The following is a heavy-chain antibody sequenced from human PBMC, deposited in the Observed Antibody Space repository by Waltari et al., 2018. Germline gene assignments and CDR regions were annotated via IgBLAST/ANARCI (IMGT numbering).Heavy chain of an antibody. V-gene: IGHV1-69*13. CDR2: IIPIFGTA. D-gene: IGHD5-12*01. CDR1: GGTFSSYA. Sequence: QVQLVQSGAEVKNPGSPVKVSCKASGGTFSSYAIRWVRQAPGQGLEWMGRIIPIFGTANYAQKFQGRVTITADKSTSTAYMELSSLRSEDTAVYYCARGARRDGYNIPFFDYWGQGTLVTVSS. J-gene: IGHJ4*02. CDR3: ARGARRDGYNIPFFDY.